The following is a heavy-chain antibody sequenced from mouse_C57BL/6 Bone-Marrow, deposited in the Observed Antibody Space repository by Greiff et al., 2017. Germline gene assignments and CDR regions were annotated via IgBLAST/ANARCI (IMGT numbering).Heavy chain of an antibody. Sequence: EVQLQQSGPELVKPGASVKISCKASGYTFTDYYMNWVKQSHGKSLEWIGDINPNNGGTSYNQKFKGKATLTVDKSSSTAYMELRSLTSEDSAVYYCASGSHWYFDGWGTGTTVAVSS. CDR3: ASGSHWYFDG. CDR2: INPNNGGT. J-gene: IGHJ1*03. CDR1: GYTFTDYY. V-gene: IGHV1-26*01. D-gene: IGHD1-1*01.